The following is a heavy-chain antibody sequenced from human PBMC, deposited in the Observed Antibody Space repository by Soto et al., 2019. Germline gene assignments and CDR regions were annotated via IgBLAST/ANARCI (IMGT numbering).Heavy chain of an antibody. V-gene: IGHV3-13*01. CDR2: IGTAGDT. J-gene: IGHJ6*01. Sequence: EVQLVESGGGLVQPGGSLRLSCAASGFTFSSYDMHWVRQATGKGLEWVSAIGTAGDTCYPGSVKGRFTISRENAKMSLYLERNSLRGEDTAVYYCARWMGGAVGSGSYGGGMDVW. D-gene: IGHD3-10*01. CDR1: GFTFSSYD. CDR3: ARWMGGAVGSGSYGGGMDV.